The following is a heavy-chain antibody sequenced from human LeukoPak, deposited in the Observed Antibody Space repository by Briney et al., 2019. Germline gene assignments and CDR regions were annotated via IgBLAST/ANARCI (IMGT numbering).Heavy chain of an antibody. CDR3: ARKKGGSYYFDY. D-gene: IGHD1-26*01. CDR2: IYNSGST. CDR1: GYSISSGYY. J-gene: IGHJ4*02. Sequence: SETLSLTCTVSGYSISSGYYWGWIRQPPGKGLEWIGSIYNSGSTYYNPSLKSRVTISVYTSKNQFSLRLSSVTAADTAVYYCARKKGGSYYFDYWGQGTLVTVSS. V-gene: IGHV4-38-2*02.